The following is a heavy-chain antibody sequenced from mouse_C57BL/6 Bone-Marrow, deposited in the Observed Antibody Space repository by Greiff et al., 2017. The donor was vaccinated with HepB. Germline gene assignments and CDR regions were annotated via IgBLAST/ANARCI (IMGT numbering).Heavy chain of an antibody. V-gene: IGHV3-6*01. CDR2: ISYDGSN. CDR1: GYSITSGYY. CDR3: ARAAYYSNPFAY. J-gene: IGHJ3*01. Sequence: EVKLVESGPGLVKPSQSLSLTCSVTGYSITSGYYWNWIRQFPGNKLEWMGYISYDGSNNYNPSLKNRISITRDTSKNQFFLKLNSVTTEDTATYYCARAAYYSNPFAYWGQGTLVTVSA. D-gene: IGHD2-5*01.